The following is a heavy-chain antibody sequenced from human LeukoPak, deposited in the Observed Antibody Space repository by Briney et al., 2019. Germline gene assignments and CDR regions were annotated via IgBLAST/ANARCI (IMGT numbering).Heavy chain of an antibody. CDR1: GFTFSNYA. D-gene: IGHD3-10*01. J-gene: IGHJ6*02. CDR3: AKARFAPSNYYFYSGMDV. CDR2: ISGTGGST. Sequence: PGGSLRLSCAASGFTFSNYAMTWVRQAPGKGLEWVSAISGTGGSTYYADSVKGRFTISRDNSKNTLYLQMNSLRAEDTALYYCAKARFAPSNYYFYSGMDVWGQGTTVTVSS. V-gene: IGHV3-23*01.